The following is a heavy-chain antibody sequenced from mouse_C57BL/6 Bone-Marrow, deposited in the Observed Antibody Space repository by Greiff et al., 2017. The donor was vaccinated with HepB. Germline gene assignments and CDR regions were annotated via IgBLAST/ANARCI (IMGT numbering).Heavy chain of an antibody. CDR3: ARHEGGKGGYYFDY. CDR2: FYPGSGSI. CDR1: GYTFTEYT. V-gene: IGHV1-62-2*01. D-gene: IGHD1-3*01. J-gene: IGHJ2*01. Sequence: VKLMESGAELVKPGASVKLSCKASGYTFTEYTIHWVKQRSGQGLEWIGWFYPGSGSIKYNEKFKDKATLTADKSSSTVYMELCRLTSEDSAVYFCARHEGGKGGYYFDYWGQGTTLTVSS.